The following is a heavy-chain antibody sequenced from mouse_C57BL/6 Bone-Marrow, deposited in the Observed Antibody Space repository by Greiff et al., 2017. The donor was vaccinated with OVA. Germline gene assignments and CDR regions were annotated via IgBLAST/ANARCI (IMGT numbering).Heavy chain of an antibody. Sequence: EVHLVESGGGLVQPGGSLKLSCAASGFTFSDYYMYWVRQTPEQRLEWVAYISNGGGSTYYPDTVKGRFTISRDNAKNTLYLQMSRLKPEDTAMYYCARHPRPLYAMDYWGQGTSVTVSS. J-gene: IGHJ4*01. CDR3: ARHPRPLYAMDY. CDR2: ISNGGGST. V-gene: IGHV5-12*01. D-gene: IGHD3-1*01. CDR1: GFTFSDYY.